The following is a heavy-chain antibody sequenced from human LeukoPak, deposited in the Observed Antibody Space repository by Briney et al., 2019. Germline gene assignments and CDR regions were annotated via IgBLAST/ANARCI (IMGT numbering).Heavy chain of an antibody. CDR1: EFTFSSYE. CDR3: ARDGEDYDSSGYYYYFDS. CDR2: ISSSGTTI. J-gene: IGHJ4*02. V-gene: IGHV3-48*03. D-gene: IGHD3-22*01. Sequence: TGGSLRLSCEASEFTFSSYEMNWVRQAPGKGLEWVSYISSSGTTIYYADSVKGRFTISRDNAKNSLYLQMNSLRAEDTAVYYCARDGEDYDSSGYYYYFDSWGQGTLVTVSS.